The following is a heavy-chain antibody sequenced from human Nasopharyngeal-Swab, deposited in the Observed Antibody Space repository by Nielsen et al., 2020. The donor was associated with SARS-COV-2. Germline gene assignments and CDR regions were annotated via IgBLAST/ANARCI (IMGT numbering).Heavy chain of an antibody. V-gene: IGHV3-30-3*01. D-gene: IGHD2-2*01. Sequence: GRSLRLSCAASGFAFSSFAMHWVRQAPGKGLDWVAVISYDGTNKYYADSVKGRFTISRDNFKKTLYLQMNSLRAEDTAVYYCARHRVPDIVVVPAAMDVWGQGTTVTVSS. J-gene: IGHJ6*02. CDR2: ISYDGTNK. CDR3: ARHRVPDIVVVPAAMDV. CDR1: GFAFSSFA.